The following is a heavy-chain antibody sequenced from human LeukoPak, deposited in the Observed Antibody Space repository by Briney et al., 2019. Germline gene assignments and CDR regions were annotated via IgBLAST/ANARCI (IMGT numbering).Heavy chain of an antibody. D-gene: IGHD6-19*01. V-gene: IGHV3-30*04. CDR2: ISYDGSNK. CDR3: ARDPRAGRPDAFDI. Sequence: PGRSLRLSCAASGFTFSSYAMHWVRQAPGKGLEWVAVISYDGSNKYYADSVKGRFTISRDNSKNTLYLQMNSLRAEDTAVYYCARDPRAGRPDAFDIWGQGTMVTVSS. CDR1: GFTFSSYA. J-gene: IGHJ3*02.